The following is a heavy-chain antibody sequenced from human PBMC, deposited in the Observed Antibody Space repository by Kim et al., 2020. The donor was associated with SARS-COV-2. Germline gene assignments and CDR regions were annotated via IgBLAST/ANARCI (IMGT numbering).Heavy chain of an antibody. CDR1: GGSISSSSYY. Sequence: SETLSLTCTVSGGSISSSSYYWGWIRQPPGKGLEWIGSIYYSGSTYYNPSLKSRVTISVDTSKNQISLKLSSVTAADTAVYYCAGAGWGVRDYWGAGTLVTVSP. CDR3: AGAGWGVRDY. CDR2: IYYSGST. D-gene: IGHD3-10*01. J-gene: IGHJ4*02. V-gene: IGHV4-39*07.